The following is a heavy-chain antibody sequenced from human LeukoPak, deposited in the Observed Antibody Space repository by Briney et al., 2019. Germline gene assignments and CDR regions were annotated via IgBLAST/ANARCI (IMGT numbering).Heavy chain of an antibody. Sequence: PGGSLRLSCAASGFTFSDYYMSWIRQAPGKGLEWVSYISSSGSTIYYADSVKGRFTISRDNSKNTLYLQMNSLRAEDTAVYYCASIKVAVAGSGAWGQGTLVTVSS. V-gene: IGHV3-11*01. CDR3: ASIKVAVAGSGA. J-gene: IGHJ4*02. CDR1: GFTFSDYY. D-gene: IGHD6-19*01. CDR2: ISSSGSTI.